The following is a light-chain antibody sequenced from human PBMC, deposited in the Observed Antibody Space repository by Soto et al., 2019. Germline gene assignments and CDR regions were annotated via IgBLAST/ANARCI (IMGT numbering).Light chain of an antibody. Sequence: EIVLTQSPGTLSLSPGERVTLSCRASQSVSSSYLAWYQQKTGQAPRLLIYGVSTRATGIPGRFSGSASGTDFTLTISRMEPEDIAVYYCQQYSPSPMYTFGQGTNLEIK. CDR2: GVS. V-gene: IGKV3-20*01. J-gene: IGKJ2*01. CDR3: QQYSPSPMYT. CDR1: QSVSSSY.